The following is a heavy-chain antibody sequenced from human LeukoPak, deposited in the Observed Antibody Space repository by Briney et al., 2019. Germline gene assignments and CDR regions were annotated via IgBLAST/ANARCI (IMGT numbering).Heavy chain of an antibody. J-gene: IGHJ4*02. Sequence: PGGSLRLSCAASGFTFSSYGMHWVRQAPGKGLEWVAFIRYDGSNKYYADSVKGRFTITRDNLKNTLYLQMNSLRAEDTAVYYCAKTFWAAAGPLFDYWGQGTLVTVSS. D-gene: IGHD6-13*01. CDR1: GFTFSSYG. V-gene: IGHV3-30*02. CDR3: AKTFWAAAGPLFDY. CDR2: IRYDGSNK.